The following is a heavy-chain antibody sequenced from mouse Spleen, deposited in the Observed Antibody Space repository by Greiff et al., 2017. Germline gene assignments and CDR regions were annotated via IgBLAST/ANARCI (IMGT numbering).Heavy chain of an antibody. Sequence: QVQLQQSGAELVKPGASVKLSCTASGYTFTSYWITWVKQRPGQGLEWIGDIYPGSGSTNYNEKFKSKATLTVDTSSSTAYMQLSSLTSEDTAVYCCARGLDAMDYWGQGTSVTVSS. D-gene: IGHD3-1*01. CDR3: ARGLDAMDY. CDR1: GYTFTSYW. V-gene: IGHV1-55*01. J-gene: IGHJ4*01. CDR2: IYPGSGST.